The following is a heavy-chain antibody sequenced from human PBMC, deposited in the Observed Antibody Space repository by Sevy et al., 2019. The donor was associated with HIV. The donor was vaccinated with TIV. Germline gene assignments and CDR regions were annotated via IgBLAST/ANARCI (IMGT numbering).Heavy chain of an antibody. CDR3: ARSNGYSSSWYYDYYYYGMDV. Sequence: GGSLRLSCAASGFTFSSYWMSWVRQAPGKGLEWVANIKQDGSEKYYVDSVKGRFTISRENAKNSLYLQMNSLRAEDTAVYYCARSNGYSSSWYYDYYYYGMDVWGQGTTVTVSS. V-gene: IGHV3-7*03. CDR2: IKQDGSEK. CDR1: GFTFSSYW. D-gene: IGHD6-13*01. J-gene: IGHJ6*02.